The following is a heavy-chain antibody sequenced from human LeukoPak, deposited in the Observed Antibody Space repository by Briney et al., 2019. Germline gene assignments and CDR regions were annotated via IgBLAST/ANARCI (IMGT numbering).Heavy chain of an antibody. D-gene: IGHD3-22*01. CDR1: GFTFSDYY. CDR2: ISSSGSTI. J-gene: IGHJ4*02. V-gene: IGHV3-11*01. Sequence: PGGSLRLSCAASGFTFSDYYMSWIRQAPGKGLEWVSYISSSGSTIYYAESVKGRFTISRDNAKNSLYLQMNSLRAEDTAVYYCARDFYTYYYDSSGSQPVVWGQGTLVTVSS. CDR3: ARDFYTYYYDSSGSQPVV.